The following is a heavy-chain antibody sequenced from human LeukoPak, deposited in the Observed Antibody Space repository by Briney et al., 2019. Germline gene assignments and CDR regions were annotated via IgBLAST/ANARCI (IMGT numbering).Heavy chain of an antibody. V-gene: IGHV3-30*18. CDR2: ISHDGTNK. D-gene: IGHD6-19*01. J-gene: IGHJ4*02. Sequence: GGSLRLSCAASGFTFSSYGMHWVRQAPGKGLEWVAVISHDGTNKYYADSVKGRFTISRDNSKNTLYLQMNSLRAEDTAVYYCAKDVGVRTPDLEEQCLVHEIPISWSTTFDYWGQGTLVTVSS. CDR3: AKDVGVRTPDLEEQCLVHEIPISWSTTFDY. CDR1: GFTFSSYG.